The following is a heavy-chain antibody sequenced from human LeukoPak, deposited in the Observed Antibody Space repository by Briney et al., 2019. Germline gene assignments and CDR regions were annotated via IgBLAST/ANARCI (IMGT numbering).Heavy chain of an antibody. V-gene: IGHV3-33*01. CDR3: RVTYYYGLGIDRDYSDD. D-gene: IGHD3-10*01. CDR1: GFNFGTFT. CDR2: IWYDGSNK. J-gene: IGHJ4*02. Sequence: PGGSLRLSCEASGFNFGTFTMPWVRQAPCEGLEWLAIIWYDGSNKHYSDSVKGRFTISRDNSKSSLYLQMNSLRAEDTAVYYRRVTYYYGLGIDRDYSDDSGQGTLVTVSS.